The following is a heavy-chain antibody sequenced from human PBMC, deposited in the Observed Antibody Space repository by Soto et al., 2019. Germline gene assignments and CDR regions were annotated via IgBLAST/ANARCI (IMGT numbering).Heavy chain of an antibody. CDR2: INPSGGST. D-gene: IGHD2-2*01. CDR1: GYTFTSYY. V-gene: IGHV1-46*01. Sequence: GASVKVSCKASGYTFTSYYMHWVRQAPGQGLEWIGIINPSGGSTSYAQKFQGRVTMTRDTSTSTVYMELSSLRSEDTAVYYCARVNIVPAATHYYYGMDVWGQGTTVTVSS. J-gene: IGHJ6*02. CDR3: ARVNIVPAATHYYYGMDV.